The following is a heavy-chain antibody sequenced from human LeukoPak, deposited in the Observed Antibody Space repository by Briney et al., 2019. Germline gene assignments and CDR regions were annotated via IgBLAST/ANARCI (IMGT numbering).Heavy chain of an antibody. CDR2: IIPIFGTA. D-gene: IGHD4-17*01. CDR1: GGTFSSYA. Sequence: SVKVSCKASGGTFSSYAISWVRQAPGQGLEWMGGIIPIFGTANYAQKFQGRVTITADESTSTAYMELSSLRSEDTAVYYCASTLPSYGDYKNYYYYYYMDVWGKGTTVTVSS. J-gene: IGHJ6*03. CDR3: ASTLPSYGDYKNYYYYYYMDV. V-gene: IGHV1-69*13.